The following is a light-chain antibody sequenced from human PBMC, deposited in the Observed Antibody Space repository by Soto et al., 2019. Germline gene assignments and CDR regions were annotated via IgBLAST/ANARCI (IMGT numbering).Light chain of an antibody. J-gene: IGKJ2*01. CDR2: GAS. V-gene: IGKV3-20*01. CDR3: QQYHSSYT. Sequence: EIVLTQSPGTLSLSPGERATLSCRASQSITSDYLAWYQQKPGQAPRLLIYGASSRATGIPDRFSGSGSGTDFTLTISRLEPEDFAVYHCQQYHSSYTFGQGTKVDIK. CDR1: QSITSDY.